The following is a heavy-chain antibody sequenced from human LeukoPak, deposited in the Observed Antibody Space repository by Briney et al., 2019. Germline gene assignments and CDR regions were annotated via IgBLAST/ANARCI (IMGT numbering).Heavy chain of an antibody. D-gene: IGHD4-17*01. CDR2: IKSKPDGGTT. Sequence: GGSLRLSCAASGFTFSYAWMTWVRQAPGKGLEWVGRIKSKPDGGTTDYAAPVKGRFTISRDNSKNTLYLQMNSLRAEDTAVYYCAGGSGDYSPDYWGQGTLVTVSS. V-gene: IGHV3-15*01. CDR1: GFTFSYAW. CDR3: AGGSGDYSPDY. J-gene: IGHJ4*02.